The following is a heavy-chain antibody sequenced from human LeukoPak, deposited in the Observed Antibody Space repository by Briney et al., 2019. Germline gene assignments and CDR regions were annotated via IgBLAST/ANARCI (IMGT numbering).Heavy chain of an antibody. D-gene: IGHD3-22*01. CDR3: ARDPLLYYDSSGYYYNDAFDI. CDR1: GGSIGSYY. CDR2: IYSSGST. J-gene: IGHJ3*02. Sequence: SETLSLTCTVSGGSIGSYYWSWIRQPPGKGLEWIGYIYSSGSTNYNPSLKSRVTISLDTSKNQFSLKLSFVTAADTAVYYCARDPLLYYDSSGYYYNDAFDIWGQGTMVTVSS. V-gene: IGHV4-59*01.